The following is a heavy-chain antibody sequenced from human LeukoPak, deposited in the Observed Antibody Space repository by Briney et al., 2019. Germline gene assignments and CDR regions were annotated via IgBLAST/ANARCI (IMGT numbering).Heavy chain of an antibody. CDR2: ISGSDYST. CDR1: GFTFRTSA. J-gene: IGHJ4*02. V-gene: IGHV3-23*01. D-gene: IGHD4-17*01. CDR3: AKLAVTTFHYFDY. Sequence: GGSLRLSCAASGFTFRTSAMSWVRQAPGKGLEWVSAISGSDYSTYYADSVKGRFTISRDTSKNTLYLQMNSLRAEDTAVYYCAKLAVTTFHYFDYWGQGTLVTVSS.